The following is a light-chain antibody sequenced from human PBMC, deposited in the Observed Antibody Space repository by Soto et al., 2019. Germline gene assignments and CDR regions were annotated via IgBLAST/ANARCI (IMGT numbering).Light chain of an antibody. Sequence: QSAVTEPASVSGAPLRSVSVCCTGTSSYVGAYYSVSWYQQHPGKAPKLIICGVTNRPSGVSNRFSGSKSGNTASLTIYGIQAEDEADYHCRSHKRRTSPSVFGTGPXAT. CDR3: RSHKRRTSPSV. CDR2: GVT. J-gene: IGLJ1*01. CDR1: SSYVGAYYS. V-gene: IGLV2-14*01.